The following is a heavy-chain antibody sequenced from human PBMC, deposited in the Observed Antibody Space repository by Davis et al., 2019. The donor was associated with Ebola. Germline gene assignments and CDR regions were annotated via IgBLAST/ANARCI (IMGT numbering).Heavy chain of an antibody. CDR3: SSGWYFIWFDP. Sequence: SETLSLTCTVSGYSISSGYYWGWIRQPPGKGLEWIGSIYHSGSTYYNPSLKSRVTISVDTSKNQFSLKLSSVTAADTAVYYCSSGWYFIWFDPWGQGTLVTVSS. J-gene: IGHJ5*02. V-gene: IGHV4-38-2*02. CDR2: IYHSGST. CDR1: GYSISSGYY. D-gene: IGHD6-19*01.